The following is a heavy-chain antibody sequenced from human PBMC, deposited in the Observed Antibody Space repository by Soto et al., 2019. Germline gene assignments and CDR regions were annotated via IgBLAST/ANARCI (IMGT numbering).Heavy chain of an antibody. V-gene: IGHV3-23*01. CDR2: ISGSGGST. CDR3: AKDQVSSGSYYIYYYGMDV. D-gene: IGHD1-26*01. CDR1: GFTFSSYA. J-gene: IGHJ6*02. Sequence: GGSLRLSCAASGFTFSSYAMSWVRQAPGKGLEWVSAISGSGGSTYYADSVKGRFTISRDNSKNTLYLQMNSLRAEDTAVYYCAKDQVSSGSYYIYYYGMDVWRQGTTVTVSS.